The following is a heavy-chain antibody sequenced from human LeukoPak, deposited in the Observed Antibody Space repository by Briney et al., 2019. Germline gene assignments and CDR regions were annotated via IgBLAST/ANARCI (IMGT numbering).Heavy chain of an antibody. D-gene: IGHD3-16*01. CDR1: GYSFTTYW. J-gene: IGHJ4*02. Sequence: GESLKISCKGSGYSFTTYWIGWVRQMPGKGLEWMGIIHPGDSDTRYSPSFQGQVTISADKSISTAYLQWSSLKASDTAMYYCARRGGFGYTGTTFDYWGQGTLVTVPS. V-gene: IGHV5-51*01. CDR3: ARRGGFGYTGTTFDY. CDR2: IHPGDSDT.